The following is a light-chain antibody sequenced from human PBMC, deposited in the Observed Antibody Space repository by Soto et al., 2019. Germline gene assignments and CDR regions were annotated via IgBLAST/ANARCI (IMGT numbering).Light chain of an antibody. Sequence: EIAVTQSPGTLSLSPGERGTLSCRASQSISSGNLAWYQQKPGQAPRLLIYGASSRATGIPDRFSGSGSGTDFTLTISRLEPEDFAVYYCHHYGDSWTFDQGTKVEIK. V-gene: IGKV3-20*01. J-gene: IGKJ1*01. CDR1: QSISSGN. CDR3: HHYGDSWT. CDR2: GAS.